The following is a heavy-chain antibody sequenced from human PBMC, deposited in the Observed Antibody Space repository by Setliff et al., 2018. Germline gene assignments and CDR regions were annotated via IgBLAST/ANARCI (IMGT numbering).Heavy chain of an antibody. V-gene: IGHV4-31*03. D-gene: IGHD2-15*01. J-gene: IGHJ5*02. CDR2: IYYSGNT. Sequence: SETLSLTCTVSGGSMIGGHYYWSWIRQLPGKGLEWIAYIYYSGNTYYNPSLKSRVTISVDTSKNQFSLKVNSVTAADTAVYYCARGHCSSGECPNYFDPWGQGTLVTVSS. CDR3: ARGHCSSGECPNYFDP. CDR1: GGSMIGGHYY.